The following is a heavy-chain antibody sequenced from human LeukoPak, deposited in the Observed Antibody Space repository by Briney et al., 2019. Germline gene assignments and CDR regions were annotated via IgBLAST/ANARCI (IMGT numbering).Heavy chain of an antibody. J-gene: IGHJ4*02. D-gene: IGHD2-2*02. CDR1: GFTFNSYS. Sequence: GGSLRLSCAASGFTFNSYSMNWVRQAPGKGLEWVSYISSSSSTIYYADSVKGRFTTSRDNAKNSLYLQMNSLRDDDTAVYFCARDWGYMTQWGQGTLVTVSS. V-gene: IGHV3-48*02. CDR3: ARDWGYMTQ. CDR2: ISSSSSTI.